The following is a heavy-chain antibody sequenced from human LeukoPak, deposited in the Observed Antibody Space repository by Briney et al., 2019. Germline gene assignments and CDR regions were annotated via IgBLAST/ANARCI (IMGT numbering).Heavy chain of an antibody. J-gene: IGHJ4*02. CDR2: IYYSGST. CDR1: GGSISSYY. Sequence: SETLFLTCTVSGGSISSYYWSWIRQPPGKGLEWIGYIYYSGSTNYNPSLKSRVTISVDTSKNQFSLKLSSVTAADTAVYYCARVIRSSGWYLDYWGQGTLVTVSS. D-gene: IGHD6-19*01. CDR3: ARVIRSSGWYLDY. V-gene: IGHV4-59*01.